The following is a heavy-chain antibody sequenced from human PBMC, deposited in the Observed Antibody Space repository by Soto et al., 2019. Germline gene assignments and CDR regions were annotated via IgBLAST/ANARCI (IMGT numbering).Heavy chain of an antibody. CDR2: INHSGSA. V-gene: IGHV4-34*01. D-gene: IGHD3-22*01. CDR1: GESFSGHI. Sequence: SETLSFTCAVSGESFSGHIWTWIRQTPGKGLQWIGQINHSGSASYNPSLTSRVTISVDTSENQFFLKVTSVTADDTAVYYCARSYYDSTGFAVDPWGQGTLVTVSS. J-gene: IGHJ5*02. CDR3: ARSYYDSTGFAVDP.